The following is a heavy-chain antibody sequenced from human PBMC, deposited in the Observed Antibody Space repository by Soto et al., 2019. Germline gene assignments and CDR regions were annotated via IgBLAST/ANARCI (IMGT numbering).Heavy chain of an antibody. V-gene: IGHV3-48*02. Sequence: ELQLVESGGNLVQPGGSLRLSCAASEFTFSSYSMNWVRQAPGKGLEWVSYISSSSSIIYYADSVKGRFTISRDNAKNSLYLQMNSLRDEDTAVYYCARDRAAGTVKPYYFDYWGQGTLVTVSS. D-gene: IGHD6-19*01. CDR3: ARDRAAGTVKPYYFDY. CDR2: ISSSSSII. CDR1: EFTFSSYS. J-gene: IGHJ4*02.